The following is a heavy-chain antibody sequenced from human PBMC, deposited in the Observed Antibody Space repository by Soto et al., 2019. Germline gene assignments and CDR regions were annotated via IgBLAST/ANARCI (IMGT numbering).Heavy chain of an antibody. CDR3: AREPNYDFWSGYLPDNWFDH. J-gene: IGHJ5*02. V-gene: IGHV4-61*01. Sequence: PSETLSLTCTVAGGSLSRRSYYWSWIRQHPGKGLEWIEYIYYSGSTNYNPSLKSRVTISVDTSKNQFSLKLSSVTAADTAVYYCAREPNYDFWSGYLPDNWFDHWGQRTLVTVST. CDR1: GGSLSRRSYY. CDR2: IYYSGST. D-gene: IGHD3-3*01.